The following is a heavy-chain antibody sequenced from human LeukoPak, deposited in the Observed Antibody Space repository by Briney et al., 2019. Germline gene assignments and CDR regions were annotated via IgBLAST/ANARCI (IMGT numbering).Heavy chain of an antibody. V-gene: IGHV4-34*01. CDR3: ARDTAGDNWFDP. Sequence: SETLSLTCAVYGGSFSGYYWSWIRQPPGKGLEWIGEINHSGSTNYNPSLKSRVTISVDTSKSQFSLKLSSVTAADTAVYYCARDTAGDNWFDPWGQGTLVTVSS. J-gene: IGHJ5*02. CDR2: INHSGST. CDR1: GGSFSGYY. D-gene: IGHD5-18*01.